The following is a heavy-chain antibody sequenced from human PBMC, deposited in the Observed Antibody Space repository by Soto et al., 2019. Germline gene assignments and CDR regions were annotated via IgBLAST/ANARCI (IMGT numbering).Heavy chain of an antibody. V-gene: IGHV3-30*18. CDR2: ISYDGSNK. Sequence: GGSLRLSCAASGFTFSSYSMNWVRQAPGKGLGWVAVISYDGSNKYYADSVKGRFTISRDNSKNTLYLQMNSLRAEDTAVYYCAKDMHYCSGGTSIFGMDVWGQGTTVTVSS. CDR1: GFTFSSYS. D-gene: IGHD2-15*01. CDR3: AKDMHYCSGGTSIFGMDV. J-gene: IGHJ6*02.